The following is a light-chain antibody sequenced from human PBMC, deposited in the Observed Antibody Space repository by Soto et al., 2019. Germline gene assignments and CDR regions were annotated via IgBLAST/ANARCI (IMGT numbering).Light chain of an antibody. V-gene: IGKV1-5*01. CDR1: QTILSF. CDR2: AAY. CDR3: QHYNSYSEA. Sequence: DIQMTQSPFSLSASIGDRFTITCRASQTILSFLNWYQQRPGKAPSLLIYAAYNLESGVPSRFSGSGSGTEFTLTISSLQPDDFATYYCQHYNSYSEAFGQGTKVDIK. J-gene: IGKJ1*01.